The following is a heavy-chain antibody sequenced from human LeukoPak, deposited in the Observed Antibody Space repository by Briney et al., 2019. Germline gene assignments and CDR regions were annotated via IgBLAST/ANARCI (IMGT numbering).Heavy chain of an antibody. CDR3: ARVPPRIVVVIALDAFDI. J-gene: IGHJ3*02. Sequence: ASVKVSCKASGYTFTSYGISWVRQAPGQGLEWMGWISAYNGNTNYAQKLQGRVTMTTDTSMSTAYMELRSLRSDDTAVYYCARVPPRIVVVIALDAFDIWGQGTMVTVSS. D-gene: IGHD3-22*01. V-gene: IGHV1-18*01. CDR2: ISAYNGNT. CDR1: GYTFTSYG.